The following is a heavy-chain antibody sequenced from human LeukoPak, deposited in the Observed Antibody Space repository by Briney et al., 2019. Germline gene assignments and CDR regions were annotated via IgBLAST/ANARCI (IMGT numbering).Heavy chain of an antibody. CDR1: GFTVSSNY. V-gene: IGHV3-53*01. CDR3: AKDLGYDYVWGEGNLYDY. CDR2: IYSGGST. J-gene: IGHJ4*02. D-gene: IGHD3-16*01. Sequence: GGSLRLSCAASGFTVSSNYMSWVRQAPGKGLEWVSVIYSGGSTDYADSVKGRFTISRDNSKNTMYLLMNSLRVEDTAEYYCAKDLGYDYVWGEGNLYDYWGQGILVTVSS.